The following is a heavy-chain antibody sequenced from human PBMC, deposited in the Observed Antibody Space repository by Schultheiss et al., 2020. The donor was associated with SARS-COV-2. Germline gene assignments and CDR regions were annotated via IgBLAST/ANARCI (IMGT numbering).Heavy chain of an antibody. CDR3: ARYVDTAMVFGY. CDR2: IWYDGSNK. J-gene: IGHJ4*02. V-gene: IGHV3-33*01. Sequence: GESLKISCAASGFTFSSYGMHWVRQAPGKGLEWVAVIWYDGSNKYYADSVKGRFTISRDNAKNSLYLQMNSLRDEDTAVYYCARYVDTAMVFGYWGQGTLVTVSS. D-gene: IGHD5-18*01. CDR1: GFTFSSYG.